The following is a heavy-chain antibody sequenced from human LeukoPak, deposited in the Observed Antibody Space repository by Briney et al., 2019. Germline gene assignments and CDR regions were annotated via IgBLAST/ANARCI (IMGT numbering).Heavy chain of an antibody. CDR2: IIPIFGTA. Sequence: SVKVSCKASGGTFSSYAISWVRQAPGQGLEWMGRIIPIFGTANYAQKFQGRVTVTTDESTSTAYMELSSLRSEDTAVYYCARETHCTNGVCYPLFDYWGQGTLVTVSS. CDR3: ARETHCTNGVCYPLFDY. V-gene: IGHV1-69*05. D-gene: IGHD2-8*01. J-gene: IGHJ4*02. CDR1: GGTFSSYA.